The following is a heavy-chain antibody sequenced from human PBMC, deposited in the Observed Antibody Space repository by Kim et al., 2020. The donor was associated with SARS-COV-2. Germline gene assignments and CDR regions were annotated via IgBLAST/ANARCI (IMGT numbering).Heavy chain of an antibody. J-gene: IGHJ3*02. V-gene: IGHV4-39*07. CDR3: ASESILTGFHDNFDI. D-gene: IGHD3-9*01. CDR2: IYYSGNT. CDR1: GGSISSTTYY. Sequence: SETLSLTCTVTGGSISSTTYYWGWIRQPPGKGLEWIGSIYYSGNTYYNPSLKSRVTMSVDTSQNQFSLQLSSVTAADTAIYYCASESILTGFHDNFDIRDQGTMVTVSS.